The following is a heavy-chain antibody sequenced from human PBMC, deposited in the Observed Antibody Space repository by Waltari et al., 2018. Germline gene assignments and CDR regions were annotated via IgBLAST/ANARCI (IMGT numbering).Heavy chain of an antibody. CDR1: GYSISSGYS. CDR2: IYHSGST. CDR3: ARHSSGYYYYLDY. D-gene: IGHD3-22*01. J-gene: IGHJ4*02. V-gene: IGHV4-38-2*01. Sequence: QVQLQESGPGLVRPSETLSLTCAVSGYSISSGYSWCWIRQSTGKGLEWFGFIYHSGSTYFNPSLKSRVTISVDTSKNQFFLKLNSVTAADTAVYHCARHSSGYYYYLDYWGQGTLVTVSS.